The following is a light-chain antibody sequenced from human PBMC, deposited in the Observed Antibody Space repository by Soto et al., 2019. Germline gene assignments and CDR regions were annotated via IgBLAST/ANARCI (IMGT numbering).Light chain of an antibody. CDR1: SSDVGGYNY. CDR2: EVS. CDR3: SSYAGSSNV. J-gene: IGLJ1*01. V-gene: IGLV2-14*01. Sequence: QSALTQPASVSGSPGQSITISFTGTSSDVGGYNYVSWYQQHPGKAPKLMIYEVSNRPSGVSNRFSGSKSGNTASLTISGLQAEDEADYYCSSYAGSSNVFGTGTKVTVL.